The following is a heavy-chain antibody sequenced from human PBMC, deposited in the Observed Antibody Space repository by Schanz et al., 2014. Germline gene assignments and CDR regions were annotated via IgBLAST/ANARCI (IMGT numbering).Heavy chain of an antibody. V-gene: IGHV3-7*01. J-gene: IGHJ4*02. Sequence: EVQLVESGGGLVKPGGSLRLSCAASGFTFTNAWMSWVRQAPGEGLEWVANIKQDGSEKYYVDSVKGRFTISRDNAKNSLYLQMNSLRPEDTAVYYCAKYGGELGVSFEYWGQGTLVTVSS. D-gene: IGHD7-27*01. CDR3: AKYGGELGVSFEY. CDR1: GFTFTNAW. CDR2: IKQDGSEK.